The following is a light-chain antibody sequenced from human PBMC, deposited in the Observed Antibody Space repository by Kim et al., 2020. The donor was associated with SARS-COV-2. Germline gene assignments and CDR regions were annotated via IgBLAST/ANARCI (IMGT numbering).Light chain of an antibody. CDR3: GTWDSSLSAVV. J-gene: IGLJ2*01. V-gene: IGLV1-51*01. CDR2: DNN. Sequence: GQKVTISGSGSSSNIGKNYVSWYQQLPKTAPKLLIYDNNERPSGIPDRFSGSKSGTSATLGITGLQTGDEADYYCGTWDSSLSAVVFGGGTQLTVL. CDR1: SSNIGKNY.